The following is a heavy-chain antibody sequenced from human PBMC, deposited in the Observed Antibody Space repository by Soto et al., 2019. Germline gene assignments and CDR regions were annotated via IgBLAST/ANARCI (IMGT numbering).Heavy chain of an antibody. D-gene: IGHD3-3*01. V-gene: IGHV3-30-3*01. CDR3: ARDPVHDDNEYYTFDY. CDR1: GFTFSNSA. J-gene: IGHJ4*02. Sequence: QVQLVESGGGVVQPGRSLRLSCAASGFTFSNSAMHWVRQAPGKGLEWVAVISGAGTSTYYADSVKGRFTISRDNSEDTVYLQLNSLRSEDTAVYHCARDPVHDDNEYYTFDYWGKGTLVTVSS. CDR2: ISGAGTST.